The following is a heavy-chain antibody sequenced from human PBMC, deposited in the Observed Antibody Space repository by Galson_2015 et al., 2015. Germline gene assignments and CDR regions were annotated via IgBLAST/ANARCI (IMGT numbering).Heavy chain of an antibody. CDR3: ARLRDQTKLHGMDV. Sequence: QSGAEVKKPGESLKISCKGSGYSFSSFWIVWVRQMSGKGLEWMGIIYPGDSDTRYSLSFQGQVTISADKSTNTAYLQWSSLKASDTGMYYCARLRDQTKLHGMDVWGQGTTVTVSS. CDR1: GYSFSSFW. CDR2: IYPGDSDT. J-gene: IGHJ6*02. V-gene: IGHV5-51*01. D-gene: IGHD1/OR15-1a*01.